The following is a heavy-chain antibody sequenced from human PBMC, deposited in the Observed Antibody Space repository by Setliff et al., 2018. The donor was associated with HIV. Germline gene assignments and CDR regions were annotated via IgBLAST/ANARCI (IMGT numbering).Heavy chain of an antibody. CDR3: AKGPVSGVDL. J-gene: IGHJ5*02. V-gene: IGHV4-61*08. Sequence: SETLSLTCTVSGGSISSGGYYWSWIRQHPGKGLEWIGYIYYSGSTNYNPSLKSRITISIDTSKSQFSLKLTSVTAADTAVYYCAKGPVSGVDLWGQGTLVTVSS. CDR1: GGSISSGGYY. D-gene: IGHD2-15*01. CDR2: IYYSGST.